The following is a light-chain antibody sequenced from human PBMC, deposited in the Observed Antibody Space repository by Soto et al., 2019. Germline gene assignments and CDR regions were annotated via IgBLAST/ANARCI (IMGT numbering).Light chain of an antibody. V-gene: IGKV3-20*01. J-gene: IGKJ2*01. CDR3: QQCATSPYT. CDR1: QRVTSSY. Sequence: EIVLTQSPGTLSLSPGERATLFCRASQRVTSSYLAWYQQRPGQAPRLLIYGASFRATGIPDRFSGSGSGTDFTLTISRLEPEDVAVYYCQQCATSPYTFGQGTKVDIK. CDR2: GAS.